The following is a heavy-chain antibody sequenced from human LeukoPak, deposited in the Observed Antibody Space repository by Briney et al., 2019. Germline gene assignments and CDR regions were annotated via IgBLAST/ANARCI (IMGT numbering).Heavy chain of an antibody. CDR1: GFTFXXXX. V-gene: IGHV3-7*01. Sequence: PGGSLRLSCVASGFTFXXXXXXWVRQAPGXXXXXXXXIKQDGXXXXYVXXXXXXXTISRDNANNSLYLQMNSLRAEDTAVYYCARVSAAMTHWHFDLWGRGTLVTVSS. J-gene: IGHJ2*01. CDR2: IKQDGXXX. CDR3: ARVSAAMTHWHFDL. D-gene: IGHD2-2*01.